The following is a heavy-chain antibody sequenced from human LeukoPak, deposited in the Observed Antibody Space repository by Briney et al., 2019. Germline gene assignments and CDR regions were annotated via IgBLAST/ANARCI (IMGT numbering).Heavy chain of an antibody. CDR3: ATYRQVLLPFES. CDR1: GFTFSTFA. V-gene: IGHV3-23*01. CDR2: IFPSGGEI. J-gene: IGHJ4*02. D-gene: IGHD2-8*02. Sequence: GGSLRLSCAASGFTFSTFAMIWVRQPPGKGLEWVSSIFPSGGEIHYADSVRGRFTISRDNSKSTLSLQMNSMRAEDTAIYYCATYRQVLLPFESWGQGTLVTVSS.